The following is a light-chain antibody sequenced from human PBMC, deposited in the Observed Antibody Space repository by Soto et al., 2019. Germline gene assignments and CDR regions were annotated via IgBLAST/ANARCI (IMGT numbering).Light chain of an antibody. J-gene: IGKJ1*01. V-gene: IGKV1-5*01. CDR1: QSISSR. CDR2: AAS. CDR3: QQNNTYWT. Sequence: DIQMTQSPSTLSASVGDRVTITCRASQSISSRLAWYQQKPGKAPKVLIYAASSLESGVPSRFSGSGSGTEFTLTITSLQPDDFATYYCQQNNTYWTFGQGTKVDIK.